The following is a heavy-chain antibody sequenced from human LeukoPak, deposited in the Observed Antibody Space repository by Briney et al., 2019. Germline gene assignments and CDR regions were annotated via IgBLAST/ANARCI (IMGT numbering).Heavy chain of an antibody. CDR1: GYTLTELS. CDR2: FDPEDGET. Sequence: ASVKVSCKVSGYTLTELSMHWVRQAPGKGLEWMGGFDPEDGETIYAQKFQGRVTMTEDTSTDTAYMVLSSLRSEDTAVYYCATDRTYYYDSSGYYYGDYWGQGTLVTVSS. D-gene: IGHD3-22*01. J-gene: IGHJ4*02. CDR3: ATDRTYYYDSSGYYYGDY. V-gene: IGHV1-24*01.